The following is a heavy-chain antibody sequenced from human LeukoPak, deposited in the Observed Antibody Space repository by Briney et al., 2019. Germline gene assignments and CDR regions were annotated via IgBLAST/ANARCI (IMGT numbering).Heavy chain of an antibody. CDR3: ARDLAYSRLDY. CDR2: INPDGNKK. V-gene: IGHV3-7*01. D-gene: IGHD5-18*01. J-gene: IGHJ4*02. CDR1: GFTFSSSW. Sequence: GGSLRLSCAVSGFTFSSSWMDWVRQAPGKGLEWVASINPDGNKKYSADSVKGRFTISRDNAENSLYLQMNSLRVEDTAFYYCARDLAYSRLDYWGQGMLVTVSS.